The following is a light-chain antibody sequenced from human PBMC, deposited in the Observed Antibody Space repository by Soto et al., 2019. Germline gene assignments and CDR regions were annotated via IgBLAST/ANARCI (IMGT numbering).Light chain of an antibody. CDR3: VAWDDSLSGLV. CDR2: SNN. J-gene: IGLJ1*01. CDR1: NSYIGNNY. V-gene: IGLV1-47*02. Sequence: QSVLTQPPSVSATPGQTVTISCSGSNSYIGNNYVSWYQQLPGTAPKLLIYSNNQRPSGVPDRFSGSKSGTSASLAISGLRSEDEANYYCVAWDDSLSGLVFGTGTKV.